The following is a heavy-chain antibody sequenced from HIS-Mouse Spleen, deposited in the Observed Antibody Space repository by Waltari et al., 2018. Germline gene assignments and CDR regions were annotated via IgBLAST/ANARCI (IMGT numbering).Heavy chain of an antibody. CDR1: GGSISSSSYY. V-gene: IGHV4-39*07. J-gene: IGHJ2*01. Sequence: QLQLQESGPGLVKPSETLSLTCTVSGGSISSSSYYWGWIRQPPGKGLEWIGSIYYSGSTYHHPSIKSRVTISVDTSKNQFSLKLSSVTAADTAVYYCAREIPYSSSWYDWYFDLWGRGTLVTVSS. CDR2: IYYSGST. CDR3: AREIPYSSSWYDWYFDL. D-gene: IGHD6-13*01.